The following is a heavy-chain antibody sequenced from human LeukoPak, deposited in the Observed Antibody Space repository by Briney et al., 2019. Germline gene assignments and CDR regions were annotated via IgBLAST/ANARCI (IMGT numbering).Heavy chain of an antibody. J-gene: IGHJ4*02. CDR3: VKDRTGTYTLDY. V-gene: IGHV3-30*18. CDR1: GFTFNSFG. Sequence: PGGSQRLSCAASGFTFNSFGMHWVRQAPGKGLEWVAFISDDGSRQHYADSVKGRFTISRDNSKNTLNLQMNSLRAEDTAVYYCVKDRTGTYTLDYWGQGTLVTVSS. D-gene: IGHD3-10*01. CDR2: ISDDGSRQ.